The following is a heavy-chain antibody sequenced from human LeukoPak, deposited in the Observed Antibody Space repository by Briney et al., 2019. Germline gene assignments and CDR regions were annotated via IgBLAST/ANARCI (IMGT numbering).Heavy chain of an antibody. D-gene: IGHD5-12*01. J-gene: IGHJ4*02. CDR2: INHSGST. V-gene: IGHV4-34*01. Sequence: SETLSLTCTVSGGSISSYDWSWIRQPPGKGLEWIGEINHSGSTNYNPSLKSRVTISVDTSKNQFSLKLSSVTAADTAVYYCARGQVVANDYWGQGTLVTVSS. CDR3: ARGQVVANDY. CDR1: GGSISSYD.